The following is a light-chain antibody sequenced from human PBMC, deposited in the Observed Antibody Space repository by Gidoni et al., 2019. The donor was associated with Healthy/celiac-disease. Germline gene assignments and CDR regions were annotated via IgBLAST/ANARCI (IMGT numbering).Light chain of an antibody. Sequence: QMTQSLSTMSAAVGDRVTITVLPSQSISSWLAWYQQKPGKAPTLLIYKASSLESGVPSRFSGSGSGTEFTLTISSLQPDDFATYYCQQYNSYPYTFXQXTKLEIK. CDR1: QSISSW. V-gene: IGKV1-5*03. CDR3: QQYNSYPYT. J-gene: IGKJ2*01. CDR2: KAS.